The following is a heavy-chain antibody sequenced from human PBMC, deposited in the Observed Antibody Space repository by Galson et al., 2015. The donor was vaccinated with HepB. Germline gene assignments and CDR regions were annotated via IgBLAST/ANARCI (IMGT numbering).Heavy chain of an antibody. CDR3: ARLRFLEWSTNYYGMDV. Sequence: QSGAEVKKPGESLKISCKGSGYSFTSYWIGWARQMPGKGLEWMGIIYPGDSDTRYSPSFQGQVTISADKSISTAYLQWSSLKASDTAMYYCARLRFLEWSTNYYGMDVWGQGTTVTVSS. D-gene: IGHD3-3*01. J-gene: IGHJ6*02. CDR1: GYSFTSYW. V-gene: IGHV5-51*01. CDR2: IYPGDSDT.